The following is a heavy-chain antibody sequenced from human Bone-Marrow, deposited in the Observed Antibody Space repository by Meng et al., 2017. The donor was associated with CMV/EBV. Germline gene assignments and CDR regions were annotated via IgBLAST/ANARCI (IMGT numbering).Heavy chain of an antibody. CDR1: SISSYY. CDR3: ARGAKNFWSGYYSEYWFDS. V-gene: IGHV4-59*01. CDR2: IYNNGRT. Sequence: SISSYYWSWIRQPPGKGLEWIGYIYNNGRTNYNPSLRSRLTISLDTSKNQFSLKLSSVTAADTAVYYCARGAKNFWSGYYSEYWFDSWGQGTLVTVSS. D-gene: IGHD3-3*01. J-gene: IGHJ5*01.